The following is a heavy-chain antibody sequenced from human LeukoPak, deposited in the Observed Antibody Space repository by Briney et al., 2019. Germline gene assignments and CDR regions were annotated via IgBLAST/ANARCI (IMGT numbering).Heavy chain of an antibody. CDR1: GFTFSSYW. Sequence: GGSLRLSCAASGFTFSSYWMSWVRQAPGKGLEWVANIKQDGSEKYYVDSVKGRFTISRDNAKNSLYLQMNSLRAEDTAVYYCARQNDYGGNSILYYFDYWGQGTLVTVSS. D-gene: IGHD4-23*01. CDR2: IKQDGSEK. CDR3: ARQNDYGGNSILYYFDY. J-gene: IGHJ4*02. V-gene: IGHV3-7*01.